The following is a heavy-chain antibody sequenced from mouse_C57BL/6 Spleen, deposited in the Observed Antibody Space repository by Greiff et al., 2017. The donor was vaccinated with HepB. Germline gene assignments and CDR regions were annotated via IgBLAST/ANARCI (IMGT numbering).Heavy chain of an antibody. V-gene: IGHV5-4*01. J-gene: IGHJ4*01. D-gene: IGHD1-1*01. CDR1: GFTFSSYA. CDR2: ISDGGSYT. CDR3: ARGLTTGYYYAMDY. Sequence: VQLKESGGGLVKPGGSLKLSCAASGFTFSSYAMSWVRQTPDKRLEWVATISDGGSYTYYPDNVKGRFTISRDNAKNDLYLQMSHLKSEDTAMYYCARGLTTGYYYAMDYWGQGTSVTVSS.